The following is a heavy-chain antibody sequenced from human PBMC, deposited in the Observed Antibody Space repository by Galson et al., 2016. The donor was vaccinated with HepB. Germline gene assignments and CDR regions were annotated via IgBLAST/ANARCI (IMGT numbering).Heavy chain of an antibody. CDR2: TYYRSKWDD. V-gene: IGHV6-1*01. CDR1: GDSVSSDSAA. J-gene: IGHJ2*01. Sequence: CAISGDSVSSDSAAWNWIRQSPSRGLEWLGRTYYRSKWDDEYAVSVRSRVTINPDTSKNQFSLQLNFVTPEDTAVYYCARRGSKEKGYFDLWGRGTLVTVSS. CDR3: ARRGSKEKGYFDL. D-gene: IGHD6-13*01.